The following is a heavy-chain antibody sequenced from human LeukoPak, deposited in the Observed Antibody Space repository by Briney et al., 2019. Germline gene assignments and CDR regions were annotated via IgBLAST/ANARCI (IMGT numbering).Heavy chain of an antibody. Sequence: TGGSLRLSCAASGFTFSSYWMSWVRQAPGKGLEWVANIKQGGSEKYYVDSVKGRFTISRDNAKNSLYLQMNSLRAEDTAVYYCARDWFGELLYPTFDYWGQGTLVTVSS. CDR3: ARDWFGELLYPTFDY. CDR1: GFTFSSYW. V-gene: IGHV3-7*01. J-gene: IGHJ4*02. CDR2: IKQGGSEK. D-gene: IGHD3-10*01.